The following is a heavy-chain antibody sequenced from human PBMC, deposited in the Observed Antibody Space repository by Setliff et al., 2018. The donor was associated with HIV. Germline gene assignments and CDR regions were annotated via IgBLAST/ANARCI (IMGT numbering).Heavy chain of an antibody. V-gene: IGHV1-2*06. D-gene: IGHD3-22*01. CDR2: IDPNSGGT. CDR3: ARGRSGFNWFDT. CDR1: GYSFTGHY. Sequence: ASVKVSCKASGYSFTGHYIHWVRQAPGQGLEWLGRIDPNSGGTKYAQKFQGRVTMTRDTSITTAYMELSSLRSEDTAVYFCARGRSGFNWFDTWGQGTLVTVSS. J-gene: IGHJ5*02.